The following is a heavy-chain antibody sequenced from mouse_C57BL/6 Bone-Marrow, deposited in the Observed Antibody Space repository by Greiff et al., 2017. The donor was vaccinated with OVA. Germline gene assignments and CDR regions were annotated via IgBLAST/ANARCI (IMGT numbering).Heavy chain of an antibody. CDR1: GYTFTSYW. CDR2: IDPSDSYT. J-gene: IGHJ3*01. D-gene: IGHD2-4*01. Sequence: VKLQESGAELVKPGASVKLSCKASGYTFTSYWMQWVKQRPGQGLEWIGEIDPSDSYTNYNQKFKGKATLTVDTSSSTAYMQLSSLTSEDSAVYYCARSGLHYDYDAAYWGQGTLVTVSA. CDR3: ARSGLHYDYDAAY. V-gene: IGHV1-50*01.